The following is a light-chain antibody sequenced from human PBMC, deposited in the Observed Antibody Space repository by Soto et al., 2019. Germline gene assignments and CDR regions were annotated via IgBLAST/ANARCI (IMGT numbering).Light chain of an antibody. Sequence: QSALTQPASVSGSPGQSITISCTGSSNDVGLYNYVSWYQQHPGKAPKLVISDVTNRPSGVSDRFSGSKSGNTAFLTISGLQAEDDAYYCCYSYTITSTLFGRGTKLTVL. CDR2: DVT. CDR1: SNDVGLYNY. CDR3: YSYTITSTL. J-gene: IGLJ2*01. V-gene: IGLV2-14*03.